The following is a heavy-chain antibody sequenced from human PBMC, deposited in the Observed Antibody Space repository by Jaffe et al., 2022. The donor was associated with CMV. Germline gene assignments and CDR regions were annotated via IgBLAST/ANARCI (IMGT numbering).Heavy chain of an antibody. CDR1: GFTFSDYY. Sequence: QVQLVESGGGLVKPGGSLRLSCASSGFTFSDYYMSWIRQAPTKGLEWLSYISSSGTAIYYADSVKGRFSISRDNAKNSLYLQMNSLRAEDTAVYYCARRRGSSSYYFDYWGQGTLVTVSS. CDR2: ISSSGTAI. V-gene: IGHV3-11*01. J-gene: IGHJ4*02. D-gene: IGHD6-6*01. CDR3: ARRRGSSSYYFDY.